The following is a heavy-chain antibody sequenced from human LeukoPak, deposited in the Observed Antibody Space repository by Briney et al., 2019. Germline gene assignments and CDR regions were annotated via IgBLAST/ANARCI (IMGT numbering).Heavy chain of an antibody. J-gene: IGHJ3*02. Sequence: PSQTLSLTCTVSDGSISSGSYYWSWIRQPAGKGLEWIGRIYTSGSTNYNPSLKSRVTISVDTSKNQFSLKLSSVTAADTAVYYCARGNYYDSSTYYRAFDIWGQGTMVTVSS. CDR2: IYTSGST. CDR3: ARGNYYDSSTYYRAFDI. V-gene: IGHV4-61*02. CDR1: DGSISSGSYY. D-gene: IGHD3-22*01.